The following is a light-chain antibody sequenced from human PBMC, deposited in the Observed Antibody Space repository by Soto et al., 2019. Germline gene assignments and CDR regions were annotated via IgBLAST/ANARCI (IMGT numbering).Light chain of an antibody. CDR3: QQRSNGPPYT. Sequence: EIVLTQSPATLSLSPGERATLSCRASQSVSSYLAWYQQKPGQAPRLLIYDASNRATGIPARFSGSGSGTDFTLPISSLEPEDFAVYYCQQRSNGPPYTFGQGTKREIK. CDR2: DAS. V-gene: IGKV3-11*01. J-gene: IGKJ2*01. CDR1: QSVSSY.